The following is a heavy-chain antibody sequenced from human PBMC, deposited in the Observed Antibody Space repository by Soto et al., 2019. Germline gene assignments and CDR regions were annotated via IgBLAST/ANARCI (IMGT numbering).Heavy chain of an antibody. J-gene: IGHJ6*02. Sequence: QVQLVQSGAEVKKPESSVRVSCKASGGTFNSYAITWVRQAPGQGLEWMGGTIPMFGTTNYAEKFQGRVTSSVDESTNTAYMELSSLRSEDTAVYYCTRCGIRYHSIGYYLGIDGMDVWGQGTTVIVSS. CDR1: GGTFNSYA. CDR3: TRCGIRYHSIGYYLGIDGMDV. V-gene: IGHV1-69*12. CDR2: TIPMFGTT. D-gene: IGHD3-22*01.